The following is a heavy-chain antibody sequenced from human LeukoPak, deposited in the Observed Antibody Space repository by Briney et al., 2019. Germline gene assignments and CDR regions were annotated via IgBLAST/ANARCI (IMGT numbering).Heavy chain of an antibody. CDR1: AFTFSNYS. CDR2: IWYDGSKK. V-gene: IGHV3-33*06. D-gene: IGHD3-22*01. J-gene: IGHJ4*02. Sequence: GGSLRLSCVASAFTFSNYSMHWVRQTPGKGLEWVAVIWYDGSKKYYADSVKGRFTISRDNSKNTLYLQMNSLRAEDTAVYYCAKDLTYYYDSSGTPGPFDYWGQGTLVTVSS. CDR3: AKDLTYYYDSSGTPGPFDY.